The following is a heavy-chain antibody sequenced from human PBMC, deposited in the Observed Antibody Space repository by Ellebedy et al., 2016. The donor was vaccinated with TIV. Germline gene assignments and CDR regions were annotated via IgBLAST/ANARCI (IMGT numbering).Heavy chain of an antibody. Sequence: GESLKISCAASGFTFSSYAMHWVRQAPGKGLEWVAVISYDGSYKYYADSVKGRFTISRDNSRKTLYLQLNSLRAEDTAVYYCARRDFDLWGRGTLVTVSS. CDR3: ARRDFDL. J-gene: IGHJ2*01. CDR2: ISYDGSYK. V-gene: IGHV3-30*04. CDR1: GFTFSSYA.